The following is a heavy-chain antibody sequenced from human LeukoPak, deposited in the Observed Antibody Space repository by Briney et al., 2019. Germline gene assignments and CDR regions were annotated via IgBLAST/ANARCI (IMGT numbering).Heavy chain of an antibody. CDR1: GFTFDDYA. J-gene: IGHJ1*01. CDR3: ARGGKIAVVGTRSPQYFQH. V-gene: IGHV3-9*01. Sequence: PGGSLRLSCAVSGFTFDDYAMHWVRQVPGKGLEWVSGINWNSDSIGYADSVKGRFTTSRDNAKNSLYLQMNSLRAEDTAVYYCARGGKIAVVGTRSPQYFQHWGQGTLVTVSS. D-gene: IGHD6-19*01. CDR2: INWNSDSI.